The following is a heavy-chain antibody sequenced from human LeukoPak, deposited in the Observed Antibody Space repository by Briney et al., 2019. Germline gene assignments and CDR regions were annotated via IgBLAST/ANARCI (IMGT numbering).Heavy chain of an antibody. D-gene: IGHD3-10*01. Sequence: GGSLRLSCAASGFTFSSYSMNWVRQAPGKGLEWVSYISSSGSTIYYADSVKGRFTISRDNAKNSLYLQMNSLRAEDTAVYYCASMNMVRGVSRWFDPWGQGTLVTVSS. CDR2: ISSSGSTI. CDR1: GFTFSSYS. J-gene: IGHJ5*02. V-gene: IGHV3-48*04. CDR3: ASMNMVRGVSRWFDP.